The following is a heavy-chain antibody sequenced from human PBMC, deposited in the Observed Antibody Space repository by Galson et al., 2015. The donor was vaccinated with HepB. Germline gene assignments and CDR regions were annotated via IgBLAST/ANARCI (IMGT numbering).Heavy chain of an antibody. D-gene: IGHD4-17*01. CDR2: ISSSSSTI. CDR1: GFTFSSYS. Sequence: SLRLSCAASGFTFSSYSMNWVRQAPGKGLEWVSYISSSSSTIYYADSVKGRFTISRDNAKNSLYLQMNSLRDEDTAVYYCARDADYGDYVGWFDYWGQGTLVTVSS. J-gene: IGHJ4*02. V-gene: IGHV3-48*02. CDR3: ARDADYGDYVGWFDY.